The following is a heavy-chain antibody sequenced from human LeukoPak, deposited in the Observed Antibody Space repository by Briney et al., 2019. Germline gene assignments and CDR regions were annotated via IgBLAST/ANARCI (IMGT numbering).Heavy chain of an antibody. J-gene: IGHJ4*02. V-gene: IGHV3-74*01. D-gene: IGHD2-15*01. CDR3: ARCFSRGGSCLY. Sequence: GGSLRLSCAASGFTFSSYWMHWVRQAPGKGLVWVSRINNDGSSRSYADSVKGRFTISRDNAKNTLYLQMNSLRAEDTAVYYCARCFSRGGSCLYWGQGTLVTVSS. CDR1: GFTFSSYW. CDR2: INNDGSSR.